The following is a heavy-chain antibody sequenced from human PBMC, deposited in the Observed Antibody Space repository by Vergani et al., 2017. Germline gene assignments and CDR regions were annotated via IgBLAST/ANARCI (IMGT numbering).Heavy chain of an antibody. CDR2: IIPIFGTT. V-gene: IGHV1-69*13. Sequence: QGQLAQSGAEVKKPGSSVKVSCKASGGTFSSNSISWVRPAPGQGLEWMGRIIPIFGTTSYAQKFQGRVTILADESTGTAYMELSSLRSEDTAVYYCARSSGYYSYYFDFWGQGTLVTVSS. D-gene: IGHD3-22*01. CDR1: GGTFSSNS. J-gene: IGHJ4*02. CDR3: ARSSGYYSYYFDF.